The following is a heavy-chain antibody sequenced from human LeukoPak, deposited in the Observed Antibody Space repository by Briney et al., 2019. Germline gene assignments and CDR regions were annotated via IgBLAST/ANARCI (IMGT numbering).Heavy chain of an antibody. Sequence: KTGGSLRLSCAASGFTFSSCSMNWVRQAPGKGLEWVSSIDPSSSYIYYPDSVKGRFTISRDNAKNSLYLQMNSLRAEDTAVYYCARGEMATGYSPPKIYWGQGTLVTVSS. CDR3: ARGEMATGYSPPKIY. CDR2: IDPSSSYI. J-gene: IGHJ4*02. V-gene: IGHV3-21*01. CDR1: GFTFSSCS. D-gene: IGHD5-24*01.